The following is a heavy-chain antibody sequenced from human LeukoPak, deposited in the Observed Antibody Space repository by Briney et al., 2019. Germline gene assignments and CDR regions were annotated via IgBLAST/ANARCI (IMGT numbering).Heavy chain of an antibody. Sequence: SETLSLTCAVYGGSFSGYYWSWIRQPPGKGLEWIGEINHSGSTNYNPSLKSRVTISIDTSKNQFSLKLSSVTAADTAVYYCARPGVVPAASYAFDIWGQGTMVTVSS. V-gene: IGHV4-34*01. CDR3: ARPGVVPAASYAFDI. D-gene: IGHD2-2*01. CDR2: INHSGST. CDR1: GGSFSGYY. J-gene: IGHJ3*02.